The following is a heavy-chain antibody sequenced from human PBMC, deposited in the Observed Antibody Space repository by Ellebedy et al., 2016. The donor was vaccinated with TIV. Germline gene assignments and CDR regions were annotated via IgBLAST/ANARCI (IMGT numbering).Heavy chain of an antibody. CDR2: IIPIFGTA. CDR1: GGTFSSYA. J-gene: IGHJ4*02. CDR3: ARALNSRISGPIDY. D-gene: IGHD2/OR15-2a*01. V-gene: IGHV1-69*13. Sequence: ASVKVSCKASGGTFSSYAISWVRQAPGQGLEWMGGIIPIFGTANYAQKFQGRVTITADESTSTAYMELSSLRSDDTAVYYCARALNSRISGPIDYWGQGTLVTVSS.